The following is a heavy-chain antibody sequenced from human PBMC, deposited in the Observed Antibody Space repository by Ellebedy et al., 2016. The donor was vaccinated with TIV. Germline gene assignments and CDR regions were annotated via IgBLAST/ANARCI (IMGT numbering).Heavy chain of an antibody. Sequence: AASVKVSCKASGGTFSSYAISWVRQAPGQGLEWMGGIIPIFGTANYAQKLQGRVTMTTDTSTSTAYMELRSLRSDDTAVYYCARGACSNTSCYAFDYWGQGTLVTVSS. V-gene: IGHV1-69*05. CDR3: ARGACSNTSCYAFDY. CDR1: GGTFSSYA. J-gene: IGHJ4*02. D-gene: IGHD2-2*01. CDR2: IIPIFGTA.